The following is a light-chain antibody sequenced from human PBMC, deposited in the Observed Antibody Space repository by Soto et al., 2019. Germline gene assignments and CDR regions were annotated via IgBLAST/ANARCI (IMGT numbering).Light chain of an antibody. CDR2: AAS. V-gene: IGKV1-39*01. Sequence: DIHMTQSPSSLSGSVVDRVTITCRASQTINNYLNWYQQKPGETPNHLIYAASTLQSGVPSRFSGSGAGRDFILTISSRQPDDFATYYCQHSYSTLALTFGGGTKVDI. CDR1: QTINNY. J-gene: IGKJ4*01. CDR3: QHSYSTLALT.